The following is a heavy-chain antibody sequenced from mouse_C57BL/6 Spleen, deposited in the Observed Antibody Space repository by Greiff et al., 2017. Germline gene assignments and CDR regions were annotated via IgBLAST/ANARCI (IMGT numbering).Heavy chain of an antibody. V-gene: IGHV3-6*01. CDR2: ISYDGSN. CDR1: GYSITSGYY. CDR3: ARDADY. J-gene: IGHJ2*01. Sequence: DVKLQESGPGLVKPSQSLSLTCSVTGYSITSGYYWNWIRQFPGNKLEWMGYISYDGSNNYNPSLKNRISITRDTSKNQFFLKLNSVTTEDTATYYCARDADYWGQGTTLTVSS.